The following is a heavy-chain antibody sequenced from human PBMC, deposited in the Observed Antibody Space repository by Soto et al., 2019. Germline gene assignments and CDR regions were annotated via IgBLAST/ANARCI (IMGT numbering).Heavy chain of an antibody. Sequence: GSVKLCCKASGYTFTSYGVSWVRQAPGQGLEWMGWISAYNGNTNYAQKLQGRVTMTTDTSTSTAYMELRSLRSDDTAVYYCASEKPNRYSGSYKNYYGMDVWGQGTTVTVSS. CDR2: ISAYNGNT. CDR1: GYTFTSYG. CDR3: ASEKPNRYSGSYKNYYGMDV. V-gene: IGHV1-18*01. D-gene: IGHD1-26*01. J-gene: IGHJ6*01.